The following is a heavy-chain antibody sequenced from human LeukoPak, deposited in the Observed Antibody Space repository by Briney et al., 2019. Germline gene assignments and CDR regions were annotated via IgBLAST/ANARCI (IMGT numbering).Heavy chain of an antibody. CDR2: IYYSGST. CDR1: GGSISSYY. D-gene: IGHD2-2*01. V-gene: IGHV4-59*01. Sequence: SETLSLTCTVSGGSISSYYWSWIRQPPGKGLEWIGYIYYSGSTNYNPSLKSRVTISVDTSKNQFSLKLSSVTAADTAVYYCARGYCSSTSCFGPWGQGTLVTVSS. CDR3: ARGYCSSTSCFGP. J-gene: IGHJ5*02.